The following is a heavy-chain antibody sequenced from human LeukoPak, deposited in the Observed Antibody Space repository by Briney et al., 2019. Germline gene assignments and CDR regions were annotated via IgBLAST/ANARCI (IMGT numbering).Heavy chain of an antibody. Sequence: PGGSPRLSCAASGFTFSDYYMSCIRQAPGKRLEGVSYISSSGSTIYYADSVKGRFTISRDNAKNSLYLQMNSLRAEDTAVYYCARGGDDSSGYYDYWGQGTLVTVSS. V-gene: IGHV3-11*01. CDR2: ISSSGSTI. CDR1: GFTFSDYY. J-gene: IGHJ4*02. D-gene: IGHD3-22*01. CDR3: ARGGDDSSGYYDY.